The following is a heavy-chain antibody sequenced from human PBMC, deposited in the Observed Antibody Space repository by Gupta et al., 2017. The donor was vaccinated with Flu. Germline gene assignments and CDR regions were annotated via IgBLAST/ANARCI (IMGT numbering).Heavy chain of an antibody. V-gene: IGHV3-48*02. J-gene: IGHJ4*02. CDR1: GFIFSDSH. D-gene: IGHD2-8*01. CDR2: IGSGGNV. CDR3: VRDHDWACTN. Sequence: EVHLVESGGHLVQPGGSLRLSCAASGFIFSDSHMNWVRQAPGKGLEWVAYIGSGGNVDNADSVKGRFTISRDNAKNSRYLEMNSLRDEDTALYYCVRDHDWACTNWGQGTLVTVSS.